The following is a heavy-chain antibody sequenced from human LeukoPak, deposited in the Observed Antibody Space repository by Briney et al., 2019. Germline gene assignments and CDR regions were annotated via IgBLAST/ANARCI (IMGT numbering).Heavy chain of an antibody. CDR2: ISYDGSNK. V-gene: IGHV3-30*18. CDR1: GFTFSSYG. J-gene: IGHJ4*02. CDR3: AKDFASTAGY. D-gene: IGHD4-11*01. Sequence: GGSLRLSCAASGFTFSSYGMHWVRQAPGKGLEWVAVISYDGSNKYYADSVKGRFTISRDNSKNTLYLQMNSLRAEDTAVCYCAKDFASTAGYWGQGTLVTVSS.